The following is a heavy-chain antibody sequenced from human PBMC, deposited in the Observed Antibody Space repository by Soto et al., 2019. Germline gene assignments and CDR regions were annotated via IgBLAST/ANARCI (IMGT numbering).Heavy chain of an antibody. CDR2: IYYSGST. J-gene: IGHJ4*02. CDR1: GGSISSGGYY. D-gene: IGHD5-18*01. Sequence: SETQSLTCTVTGGSISSGGYYSSWLRQHPGKGLEWIGYIYYSGSTYYNPSLKSGVTISVDTSKNQFSLKLSSVTAADTAVYYCARVDTAGYYFDYWGQVTLVTVS. CDR3: ARVDTAGYYFDY. V-gene: IGHV4-31*02.